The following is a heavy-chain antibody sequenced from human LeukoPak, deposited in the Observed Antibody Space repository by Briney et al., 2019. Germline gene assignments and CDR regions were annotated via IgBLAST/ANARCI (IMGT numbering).Heavy chain of an antibody. CDR2: ISSSGNTI. CDR3: ARKNYDNSGYFHH. Sequence: GGSLRLSCAASGFTFSSYEMNWVRQAPGKGLEWVSYISSSGNTIYYADSVKGRFTTSRDNAKNSLYLQMSSLRAEDTAVYYCARKNYDNSGYFHHWGQGTLVTVSS. V-gene: IGHV3-48*03. J-gene: IGHJ1*01. CDR1: GFTFSSYE. D-gene: IGHD3-22*01.